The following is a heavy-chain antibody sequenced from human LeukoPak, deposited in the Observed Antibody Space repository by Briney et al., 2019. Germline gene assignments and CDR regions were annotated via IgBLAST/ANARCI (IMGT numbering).Heavy chain of an antibody. CDR2: ISYDGSNK. D-gene: IGHD6-6*01. V-gene: IGHV3-30-3*01. CDR3: ARLSPSSWLDY. Sequence: GGSLRLSCAASGFIFRNSAMTWVRQAPGKGLEWVAVISYDGSNKYYADSVKGRFTVSRDNAKNSLYLQMNSLRAEDTAVYYCARLSPSSWLDYWGQGTLVTVSS. CDR1: GFIFRNSA. J-gene: IGHJ4*02.